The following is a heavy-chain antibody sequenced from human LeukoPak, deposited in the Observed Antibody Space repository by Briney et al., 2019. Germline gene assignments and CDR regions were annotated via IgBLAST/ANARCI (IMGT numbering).Heavy chain of an antibody. CDR3: ARVTGTTPFDY. CDR1: GGSISSSNW. J-gene: IGHJ4*02. D-gene: IGHD1-1*01. V-gene: IGHV4-4*02. CDR2: ISHSGNT. Sequence: SETLSLTCAVSGGSISSSNWWSWVRQPPGKGLEWIGEISHSGNTNYNPSLESRVTISVDKSKNQFSLKLSSVTAADTAFYFCARVTGTTPFDYWGQGTLVTVSS.